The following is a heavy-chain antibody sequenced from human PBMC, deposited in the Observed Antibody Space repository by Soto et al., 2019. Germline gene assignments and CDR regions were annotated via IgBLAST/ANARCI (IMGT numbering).Heavy chain of an antibody. CDR2: INSDGSST. J-gene: IGHJ4*02. Sequence: PGGSVRLSCAASGFTFSSYWMHWVRQAPGKGLVWVSRINSDGSSTSYADSVKGRFTISRDNAKNTLYLQMNSLRAEDTAVYYCAVAVAGPTAIGYWGQGTLVTVSS. D-gene: IGHD6-19*01. CDR3: AVAVAGPTAIGY. V-gene: IGHV3-74*01. CDR1: GFTFSSYW.